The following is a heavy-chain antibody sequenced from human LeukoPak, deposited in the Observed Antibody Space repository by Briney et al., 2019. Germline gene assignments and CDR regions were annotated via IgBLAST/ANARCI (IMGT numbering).Heavy chain of an antibody. CDR1: GFTFSSYS. V-gene: IGHV3-21*01. CDR3: ARDNQRITIFGVVTDAFDI. D-gene: IGHD3-3*01. CDR2: ISSSSSYI. Sequence: GGSLRLSCAASGFTFSSYSMNWVRQAPGKGLEWVSSISSSSSYIYYADSVKGRFTISRDNSKNTLYLQMNSLRAEDTAVYYCARDNQRITIFGVVTDAFDIWGQGTMVTVSS. J-gene: IGHJ3*02.